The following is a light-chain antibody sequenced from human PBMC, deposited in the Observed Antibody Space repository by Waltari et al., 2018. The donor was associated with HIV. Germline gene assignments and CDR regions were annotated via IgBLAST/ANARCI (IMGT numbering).Light chain of an antibody. CDR2: SSN. V-gene: IGLV1-44*01. J-gene: IGLJ3*02. CDR1: RSNIGINT. Sequence: QSVLTQPPSASGTPGQRVTISCSGSRSNIGINTVNWYQHLPGTAPKLLIYSSNQRPSGVPDRFSGSKSGTSAYLAISGLQSEDEADYYCAAWDDRLNGWVFGGGTKLTVL. CDR3: AAWDDRLNGWV.